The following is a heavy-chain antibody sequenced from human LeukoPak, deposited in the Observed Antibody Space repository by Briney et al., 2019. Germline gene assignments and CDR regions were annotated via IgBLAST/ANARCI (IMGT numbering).Heavy chain of an antibody. CDR1: TFTFSDSD. V-gene: IGHV3-30*04. J-gene: IGHJ4*02. Sequence: GGSLRLSCVPSTFTFSDSDMHWVRQAPGKGLEWVSSISIDGNGKFYADSVRGRITISRDNSKKTLYLEMNSLSAEDTAVYYCGKGVRSSGRGGIFGYWGQGTLVTVSS. CDR2: ISIDGNGK. D-gene: IGHD6-19*01. CDR3: GKGVRSSGRGGIFGY.